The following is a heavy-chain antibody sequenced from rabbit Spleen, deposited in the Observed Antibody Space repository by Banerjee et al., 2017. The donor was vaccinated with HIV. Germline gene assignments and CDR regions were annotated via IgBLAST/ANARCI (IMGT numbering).Heavy chain of an antibody. CDR2: ISNGDGST. Sequence: QEQLEESGGGLVQPEGSLTLTCKAAGFDFSSSYYMCWVRQAPGKGPEWIACISNGDGSTYYASWVNGRFTISRSTSLNTVTLQMTSLTAADTATYFCARNYVNVFDPWGPGTLVTVS. CDR1: GFDFSSSYY. J-gene: IGHJ2*01. D-gene: IGHD1-1*01. CDR3: ARNYVNVFDP. V-gene: IGHV1S47*01.